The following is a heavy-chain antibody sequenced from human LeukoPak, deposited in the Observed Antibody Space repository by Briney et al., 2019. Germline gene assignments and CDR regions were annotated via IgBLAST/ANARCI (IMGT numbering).Heavy chain of an antibody. CDR2: INPNSGGT. CDR3: AREGPFGELFAGGY. V-gene: IGHV1-2*02. CDR1: GYTFTGYY. D-gene: IGHD3-10*01. J-gene: IGHJ4*02. Sequence: ASVKVSCKASGYTFTGYYMHWVRQAPGQGLEWLGWINPNSGGTNYAQKFQGRVTMTRDTSISTAYMELSRLRSDDTAVYYCAREGPFGELFAGGYWGQGTLVTVSS.